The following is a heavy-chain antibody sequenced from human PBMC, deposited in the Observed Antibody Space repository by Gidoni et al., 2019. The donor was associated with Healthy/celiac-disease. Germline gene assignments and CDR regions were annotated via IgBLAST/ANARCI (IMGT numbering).Heavy chain of an antibody. Sequence: QVQLQQWGAGLLKPSETLSLTCAAYGGSFSGYDWSWSRQTPGKGLEWIGEINHSGRTNYNPSLKRRVTLSVDTAKNQFSLKLSSVTAADTAVYYWARGKGYCSSTSCYAAYYYYYMDVWGKGTTVTVSS. J-gene: IGHJ6*03. D-gene: IGHD2-2*01. CDR2: INHSGRT. CDR3: ARGKGYCSSTSCYAAYYYYYMDV. CDR1: GGSFSGYD. V-gene: IGHV4-34*01.